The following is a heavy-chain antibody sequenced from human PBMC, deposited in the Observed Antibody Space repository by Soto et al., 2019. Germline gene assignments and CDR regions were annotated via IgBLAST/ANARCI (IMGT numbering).Heavy chain of an antibody. V-gene: IGHV4-31*11. CDR2: IYFSGST. Sequence: QLQLQESGPGLVKPSQTLSLTCAVSGGSISNGGYYWSWIRQHPGKGLEWIGSIYFSGSTYYNPSRKSRVPLSVATPKNQFSLKLSSVTAADTAVYYCARDSHSQQPNHRWGGGYVDVWGKGTTVTVSS. CDR1: GGSISNGGYY. D-gene: IGHD6-13*01. CDR3: ARDSHSQQPNHRWGGGYVDV. J-gene: IGHJ6*03.